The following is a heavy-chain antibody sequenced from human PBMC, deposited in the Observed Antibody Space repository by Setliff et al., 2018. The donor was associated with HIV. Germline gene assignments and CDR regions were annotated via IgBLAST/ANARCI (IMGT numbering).Heavy chain of an antibody. J-gene: IGHJ3*02. CDR2: IYSSGST. CDR1: GGSISSYY. Sequence: SETLSLTCTVSGGSISSYYGSWIRQSAGKGLEWIGRIYSSGSTNYNPSLKSRVTMSVDTSKNQFSLRLSSVTAADTAVYYCARPTTGVGGGAAFDIRGQGTMVTVSS. V-gene: IGHV4-4*07. CDR3: ARPTTGVGGGAAFDI. D-gene: IGHD2-8*01.